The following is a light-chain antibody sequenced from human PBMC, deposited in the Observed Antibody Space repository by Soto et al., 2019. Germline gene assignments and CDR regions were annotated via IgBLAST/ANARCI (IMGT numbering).Light chain of an antibody. CDR3: CSYAGSRTFV. CDR2: EGS. CDR1: SSDVGAYNY. J-gene: IGLJ7*01. Sequence: QSALTQPASVSGSPGQSITISCTGTSSDVGAYNYVSWYQQHPGKAPKLMIYEGSKRPSGISHRFSGSKSDNTASLTISGLRAEDEAHYHCCSYAGSRTFVFGGGTQLTVL. V-gene: IGLV2-23*01.